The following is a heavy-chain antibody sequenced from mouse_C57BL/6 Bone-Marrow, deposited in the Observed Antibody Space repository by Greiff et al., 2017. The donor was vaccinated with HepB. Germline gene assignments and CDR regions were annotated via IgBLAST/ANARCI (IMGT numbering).Heavy chain of an antibody. CDR1: GYAFSSSW. Sequence: QVQLQQSGPELVKPGASVKISCKASGYAFSSSWMNWVKQRPGKGLEGIGRIYPGDGDTNYNGKFKGKATLTADKSSSTAYMQLSSLTSEDSAVYFCAREGLRGFAYWGQGTLVTVSA. D-gene: IGHD2-4*01. V-gene: IGHV1-82*01. J-gene: IGHJ3*01. CDR3: AREGLRGFAY. CDR2: IYPGDGDT.